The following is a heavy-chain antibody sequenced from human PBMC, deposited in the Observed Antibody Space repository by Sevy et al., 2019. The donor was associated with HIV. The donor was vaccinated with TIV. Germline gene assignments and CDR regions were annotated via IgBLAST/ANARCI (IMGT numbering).Heavy chain of an antibody. J-gene: IGHJ6*02. CDR3: ANAYSGSYSHSYLYALDV. V-gene: IGHV3-30*18. CDR2: ISHDGIND. D-gene: IGHD1-26*01. Sequence: GGSLRLSCIGSGFSFSYYGIHWVRQFPGKGLDWVALISHDGINDYYADSVKGRFTISKDNSKNRVYLEMNSLRNEDTAIYFCANAYSGSYSHSYLYALDVWGQGTTVTVSS. CDR1: GFSFSYYG.